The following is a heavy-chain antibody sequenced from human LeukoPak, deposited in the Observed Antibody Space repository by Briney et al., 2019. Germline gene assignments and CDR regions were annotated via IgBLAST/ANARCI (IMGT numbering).Heavy chain of an antibody. J-gene: IGHJ3*02. CDR2: ISGSGGST. D-gene: IGHD3-9*01. CDR1: GFTFSSYA. Sequence: PGGSLRLSCAASGFTFSSYAMSWVRQAPGKGLEWVSAISGSGGSTYCADSVKGRFTISRDNSKNTLYRQMNSLRAEDTAVYYCAKDRLDILTGWGAFDIWGQGTMVTVSS. CDR3: AKDRLDILTGWGAFDI. V-gene: IGHV3-23*01.